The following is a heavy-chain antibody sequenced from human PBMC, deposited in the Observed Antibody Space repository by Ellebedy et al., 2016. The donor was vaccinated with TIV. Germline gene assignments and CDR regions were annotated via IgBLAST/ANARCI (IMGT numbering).Heavy chain of an antibody. CDR1: GYTFTGYY. D-gene: IGHD5-18*01. CDR2: INPNSGGT. V-gene: IGHV1-2*04. Sequence: ASVKVSCKASGYTFTGYYMHWVRQAPGQGLEWMGWINPNSGGTNYAQKVQGWVTMTRDTSISTAYMELSRLRSDDTAVYYCARAMMGYSYGAYYYYGMDVWGQGTTVTVSS. J-gene: IGHJ6*02. CDR3: ARAMMGYSYGAYYYYGMDV.